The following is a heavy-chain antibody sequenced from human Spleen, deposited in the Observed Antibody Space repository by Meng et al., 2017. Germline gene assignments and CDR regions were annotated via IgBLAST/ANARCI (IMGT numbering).Heavy chain of an antibody. CDR2: MNPNSGNT. D-gene: IGHD3-3*01. CDR1: GYTFTSYD. V-gene: IGHV1-8*01. CDR3: ARMYYDFWSGYWPPGVCNWFDP. J-gene: IGHJ5*02. Sequence: ASVKVSCKASGYTFTSYDINWVRQATGQGLEWMGWMNPNSGNTGYAQTFQGRVTMTRDTSISTAYMELSSLKSEDTAVYYCARMYYDFWSGYWPPGVCNWFDPWGQGTLVTVSS.